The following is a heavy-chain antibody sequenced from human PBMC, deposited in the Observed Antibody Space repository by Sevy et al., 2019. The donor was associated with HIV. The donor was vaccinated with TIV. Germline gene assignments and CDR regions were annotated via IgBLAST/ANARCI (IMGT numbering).Heavy chain of an antibody. Sequence: SETLSLTCAVSGYSISSDYYWGWIRQPPGKGLEWIGSISHSGSTYYNPSLKSRVTISVDTSKNQFSLKLSSVTAADTAVYYCTRSPYCSGDSCYQLLKWIDPWGQGTLVTVSS. V-gene: IGHV4-38-2*01. J-gene: IGHJ5*02. CDR1: GYSISSDYY. CDR2: ISHSGST. D-gene: IGHD2-15*01. CDR3: TRSPYCSGDSCYQLLKWIDP.